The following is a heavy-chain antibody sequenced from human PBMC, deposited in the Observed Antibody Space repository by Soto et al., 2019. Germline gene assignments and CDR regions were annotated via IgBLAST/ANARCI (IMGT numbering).Heavy chain of an antibody. CDR3: ARAIGWFGELLGGYYFDY. D-gene: IGHD3-10*01. Sequence: QLQLQESGSGLVKPSQTLSLTCAVSGGSISSGGYSWSWIRQPPGKGLEWIGYIYHSGSTYYNSSLKRRVTISVDRSKNQFSLKLSSVTAADTAVYYCARAIGWFGELLGGYYFDYWGQGTLVTVSS. CDR2: IYHSGST. CDR1: GGSISSGGYS. J-gene: IGHJ4*02. V-gene: IGHV4-30-2*01.